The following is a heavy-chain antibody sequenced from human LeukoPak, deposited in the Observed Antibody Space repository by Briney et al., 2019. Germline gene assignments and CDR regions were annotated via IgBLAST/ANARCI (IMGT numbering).Heavy chain of an antibody. CDR2: THDSGNS. Sequence: SETLYLTCTVSGDSITNNYWAWIRQPPGKGLEWIGYTHDSGNSNYNPSLRSRVTISIDTSKNQFSLKLTSVTAADTAVYYCARDRSAAPADYWGQGTLVTVSS. J-gene: IGHJ4*02. CDR3: ARDRSAAPADY. D-gene: IGHD6-13*01. CDR1: GDSITNNY. V-gene: IGHV4-59*13.